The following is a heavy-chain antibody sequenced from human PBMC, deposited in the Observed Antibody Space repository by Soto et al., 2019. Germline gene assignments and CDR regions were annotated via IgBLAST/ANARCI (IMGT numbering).Heavy chain of an antibody. J-gene: IGHJ6*02. CDR2: VHHSWGS. CDR1: GGSINSYY. D-gene: IGHD3-10*01. Sequence: QVQLQESGPGLVKPSETLSLSCTVSGGSINSYYWSWIRQSPGKRMEWIGYVHHSWGSSYNPSLRXXVXXSLDTSQSQFSLKVTSVTATDTAVYYCARQGFGPLHGLVDVWGQGTTVTVSS. CDR3: ARQGFGPLHGLVDV. V-gene: IGHV4-59*08.